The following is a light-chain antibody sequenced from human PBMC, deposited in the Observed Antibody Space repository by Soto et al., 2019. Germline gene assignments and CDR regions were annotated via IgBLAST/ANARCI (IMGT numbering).Light chain of an antibody. CDR2: DNN. Sequence: QSVLTQPPSVSAAPGQKVTISCSGSRSNIGNNYVSWYEQVPGTAAKLLIYDNNKRPSGIPDRFSGSKSGTSATLGITGLQTGDEADYYCGTWDSSLSAGVFGGGTKLTVL. CDR1: RSNIGNNY. V-gene: IGLV1-51*01. CDR3: GTWDSSLSAGV. J-gene: IGLJ3*02.